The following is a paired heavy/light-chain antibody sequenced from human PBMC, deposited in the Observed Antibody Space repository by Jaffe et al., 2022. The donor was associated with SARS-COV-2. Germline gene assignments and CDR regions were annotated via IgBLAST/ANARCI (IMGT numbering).Heavy chain of an antibody. D-gene: IGHD3-10*01. CDR1: GGSISGSSSH. Sequence: QLQLQESGPRLVKPSETLSLTCIVSGGSISGSSSHWGWIRQPPGKGLEWIGSIYYSGNTYYNPSLRSRVTMSVDTSKNQFSLKVSSVTAADTAVYFCARCPHDVSLWFVKRTYNFYMDVWGKGTTVTVSS. CDR3: ARCPHDVSLWFVKRTYNFYMDV. J-gene: IGHJ6*03. CDR2: IYYSGNT. V-gene: IGHV4-39*01.
Light chain of an antibody. J-gene: IGLJ1*01. Sequence: QSVLTQPPSVSAAPGQRVTISCSGSSSNIGNNYVSWYQQLPGTAPKLLIYENNKRSSGIPDRFSGSKSGTSATLGITGLHSGDEADYYCETWDTTLSAGVFGAGTQVTVL. CDR3: ETWDTTLSAGV. CDR2: ENN. CDR1: SSNIGNNY. V-gene: IGLV1-51*02.